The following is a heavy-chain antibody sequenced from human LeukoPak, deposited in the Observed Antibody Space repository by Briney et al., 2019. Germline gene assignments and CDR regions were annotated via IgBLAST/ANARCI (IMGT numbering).Heavy chain of an antibody. CDR2: IYYSGST. CDR3: ARVAQSSSDY. V-gene: IGHV4-59*01. CDR1: GGSISSYY. J-gene: IGHJ4*02. D-gene: IGHD6-19*01. Sequence: SETLSLTCTVSGGSISSYYWNWIRQPPGKGLEWIGYIYYSGSTNYNPSLKSRVTISVDTSKNQFSLKLSSVTAADTAVYYCARVAQSSSDYWGQGTLVTVSS.